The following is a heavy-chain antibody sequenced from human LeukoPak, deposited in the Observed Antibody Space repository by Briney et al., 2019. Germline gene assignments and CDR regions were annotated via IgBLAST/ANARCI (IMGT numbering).Heavy chain of an antibody. CDR1: EFSVSNNY. CDR3: ANLPL. CDR2: IYSGGRT. J-gene: IGHJ4*02. V-gene: IGHV3-66*01. Sequence: PGGSLRLSCTASEFSVSNNYMSWVRQAPGKGLEWVSVIYSGGRTNYADSVRGRFSISRDNSKNTMYLQMNSLRVEDTAVYYCANLPLWGQGTPVTVSS.